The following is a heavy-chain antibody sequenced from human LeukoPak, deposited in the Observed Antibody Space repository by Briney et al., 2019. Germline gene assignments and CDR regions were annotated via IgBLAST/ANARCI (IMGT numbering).Heavy chain of an antibody. CDR2: TSYDGNNK. J-gene: IGHJ6*02. V-gene: IGHV3-30-3*01. D-gene: IGHD3-16*01. CDR1: GFTFSSYA. CDR3: ARTPHLYSGMDA. Sequence: GGSLRLSCAASGFTFSSYAMHRVRQAPGKGLEWVAVTSYDGNNKYYADSVKGRFTISRDNSKNTLYLQMNGLRAEDTAVYYCARTPHLYSGMDAWGQGTTVTVSS.